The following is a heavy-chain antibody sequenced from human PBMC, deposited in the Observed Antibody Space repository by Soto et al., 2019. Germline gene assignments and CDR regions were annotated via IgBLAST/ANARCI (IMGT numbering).Heavy chain of an antibody. CDR3: ARDQYYYGSGSYYYYYYGMDV. J-gene: IGHJ6*02. CDR2: IYSGGSA. D-gene: IGHD3-10*01. CDR1: GFTVSSNY. Sequence: GSLRLSCAASGFTVSSNYMSWVRQAPGKGLEWVSVIYSGGSAYYADSVKGRFTISRDNSKNTLYLQMNSLRAEDTAVYYCARDQYYYGSGSYYYYYYGMDVWGQGTTVTVSS. V-gene: IGHV3-53*01.